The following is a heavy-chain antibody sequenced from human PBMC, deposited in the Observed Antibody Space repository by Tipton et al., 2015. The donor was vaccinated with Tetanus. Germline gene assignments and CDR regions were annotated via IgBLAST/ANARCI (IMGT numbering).Heavy chain of an antibody. V-gene: IGHV3-48*03. D-gene: IGHD3-9*01. Sequence: SLRLSCAASGFTFSDYEMNWVRQAPGKRLEWVAYIGGSGRTILYADSVKGRFTISRDNAKDSPFLQMNSLRAEDTAVYYCARDKTRYDVLTGYYPFDFWGQGTLVTVSS. CDR2: IGGSGRTI. CDR3: ARDKTRYDVLTGYYPFDF. J-gene: IGHJ4*02. CDR1: GFTFSDYE.